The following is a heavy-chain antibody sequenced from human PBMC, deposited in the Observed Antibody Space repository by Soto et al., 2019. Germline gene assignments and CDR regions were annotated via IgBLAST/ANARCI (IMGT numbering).Heavy chain of an antibody. J-gene: IGHJ3*02. CDR1: GYTFTSYG. D-gene: IGHD6-6*01. V-gene: IGHV1-18*01. CDR2: ISTYNGNP. CDR3: ARAPLYSTSPKSAFDI. Sequence: QVQLVQSGPEVKKPGASVKVSCKASGYTFTSYGISWVRQAPGQGLEWMGWISTYNGNPNYAQKLQGRVTMTTDTSTSTAYMELRSQRSDDTAVFYCARAPLYSTSPKSAFDIWGQGTVVTVSS.